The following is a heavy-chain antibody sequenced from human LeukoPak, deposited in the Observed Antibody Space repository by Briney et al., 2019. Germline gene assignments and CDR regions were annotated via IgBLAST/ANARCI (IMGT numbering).Heavy chain of an antibody. D-gene: IGHD2-15*01. J-gene: IGHJ6*02. CDR1: GGTFSSYT. V-gene: IGHV1-69*02. Sequence: ASVKVSCKASGGTFSSYTISWVRQAPGQGLEWMGRIIPILGIANYAQKFQGRVTITADKSTGTAYMELSSLRSEDTAVYYCARGAATPLVPRMNYGMDVWGQGTTVTVSS. CDR2: IIPILGIA. CDR3: ARGAATPLVPRMNYGMDV.